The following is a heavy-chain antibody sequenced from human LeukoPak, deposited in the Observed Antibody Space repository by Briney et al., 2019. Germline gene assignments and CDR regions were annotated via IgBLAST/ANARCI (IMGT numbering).Heavy chain of an antibody. D-gene: IGHD1-1*01. CDR2: ITDSGGNT. V-gene: IGHV3-23*01. CDR3: VRREAGTKCFDC. J-gene: IGHJ4*02. CDR1: QFVFSSYA. Sequence: GGSLRLSCAASQFVFSSYAMSWVRQAPGEGLEWVSGITDSGGNTYYADSVRGRFTISRDNSKSTLYLQMNSLRAEDTAVYFCVRREAGTKCFDCWGQGTLVTVSS.